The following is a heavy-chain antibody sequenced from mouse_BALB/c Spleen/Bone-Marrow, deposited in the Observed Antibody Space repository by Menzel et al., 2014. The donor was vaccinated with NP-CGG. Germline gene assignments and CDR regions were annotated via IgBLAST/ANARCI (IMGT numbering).Heavy chain of an antibody. D-gene: IGHD1-1*02. V-gene: IGHV1-69*02. J-gene: IGHJ3*01. CDR2: IYPSDSYT. CDR3: TRDDGGFAY. CDR1: GYTFTSYW. Sequence: VQLQQSGTDLVRPWASVKLSCKASGYTFTSYWINWVKQRPGQGLEWIGNIYPSDSYTNYNQKFKDKATLTVDKSSSTAYMHLSSPTSEDSAVYYCTRDDGGFAYWGQGTLVTVSA.